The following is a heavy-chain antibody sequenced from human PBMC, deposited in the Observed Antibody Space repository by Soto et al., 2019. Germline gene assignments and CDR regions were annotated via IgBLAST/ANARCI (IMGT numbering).Heavy chain of an antibody. Sequence: SLKVSCKASVSTFTNSVMHWVRQARGQGLEWMGWINAGSGNTKYSQKFQGRVTSTRDTSASTAYMELSSLRSEDTAGYYCASTESRNSSSPKGGFDYWG. D-gene: IGHD6-13*01. J-gene: IGHJ4*01. V-gene: IGHV1-3*01. CDR3: ASTESRNSSSPKGGFDY. CDR1: VSTFTNSV. CDR2: INAGSGNT.